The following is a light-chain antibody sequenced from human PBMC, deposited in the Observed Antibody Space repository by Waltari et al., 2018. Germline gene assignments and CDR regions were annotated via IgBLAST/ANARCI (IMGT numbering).Light chain of an antibody. CDR1: ALSRQY. J-gene: IGLJ3*02. CDR3: QSTDSTASYVL. CDR2: KAT. V-gene: IGLV3-25*03. Sequence: SYELTQPPSVSVSPGQTATITCSGDALSRQYSYWYQQKPGQAPLLMIFKATERPSGIPERVSGSRSGRTVTLTIHGVQAEDEADYYCQSTDSTASYVLFGGGTKLTVL.